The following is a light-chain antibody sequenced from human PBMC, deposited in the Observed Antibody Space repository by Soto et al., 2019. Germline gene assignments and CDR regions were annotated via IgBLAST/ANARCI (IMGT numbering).Light chain of an antibody. CDR1: QSVDSY. CDR2: DAS. V-gene: IGKV3-11*01. Sequence: EIVLTQSPATLSLSPGERATLSCRASQSVDSYLAWYQQKPGQAPRLLIYDASNRATGIPARFSGSGSETGFTLTISSLEPEDFAVYYCQQRGSWPITFGQGTRLEIK. CDR3: QQRGSWPIT. J-gene: IGKJ5*01.